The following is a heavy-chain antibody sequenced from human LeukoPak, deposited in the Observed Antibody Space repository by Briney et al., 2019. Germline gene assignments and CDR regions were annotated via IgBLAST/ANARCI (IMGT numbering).Heavy chain of an antibody. D-gene: IGHD6-13*01. V-gene: IGHV3-7*01. CDR2: IRQDGGET. Sequence: GGSLRLSCAASGFTLSSHWMGWIRQAPGKGLEWVANIRQDGGETYYVDSVKGRFTISRDNAKNSLYLQMNSLRVEEPAMYYCARWRQSSTWYWLDPWGQGTLVTVSP. J-gene: IGHJ5*02. CDR1: GFTLSSHW. CDR3: ARWRQSSTWYWLDP.